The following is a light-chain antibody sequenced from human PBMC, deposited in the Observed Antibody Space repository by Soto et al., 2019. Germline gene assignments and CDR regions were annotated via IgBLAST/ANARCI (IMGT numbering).Light chain of an antibody. J-gene: IGKJ5*01. CDR1: QSVSNNY. Sequence: EIVWPPSPGTLSLSPGERATLSCRASQSVSNNYLAWYQQKPGQAPRLLIYDASNRATGIPARFSGSGSGTDFTLTISSLEPEDFAVYYCQQRSNWPPIPFGQGTRLAIK. V-gene: IGKV3-11*01. CDR3: QQRSNWPPIP. CDR2: DAS.